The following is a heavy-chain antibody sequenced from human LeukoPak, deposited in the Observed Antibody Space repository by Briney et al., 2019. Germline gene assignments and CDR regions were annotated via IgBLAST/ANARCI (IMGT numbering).Heavy chain of an antibody. CDR2: INPNSGGT. CDR1: GYTFTGYY. J-gene: IGHJ4*02. D-gene: IGHD3-10*01. V-gene: IGHV1-2*02. Sequence: SVKVSCKASGYTFTGYYMHWVRQAPGQGLEWMGWINPNSGGTNYAQKFQGRVTMTRDTSISTAYMELSRLRSDDTAVYYCARSRTGSGFLFDYWGQGTLVTVSS. CDR3: ARSRTGSGFLFDY.